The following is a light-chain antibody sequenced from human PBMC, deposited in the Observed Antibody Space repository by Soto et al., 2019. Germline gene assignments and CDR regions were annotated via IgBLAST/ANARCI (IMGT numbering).Light chain of an antibody. J-gene: IGKJ1*01. V-gene: IGKV1-5*01. CDR2: DAS. Sequence: DIQMTQSPPTLSASVEDRVTITCRASQSIRSWLAWYQQKPGKAPKLLIYDASTLESGVPSRFSGSGSGTEFTLTISSLQPDEIATYYCQQYSSYPWTFGQGTQVEIK. CDR3: QQYSSYPWT. CDR1: QSIRSW.